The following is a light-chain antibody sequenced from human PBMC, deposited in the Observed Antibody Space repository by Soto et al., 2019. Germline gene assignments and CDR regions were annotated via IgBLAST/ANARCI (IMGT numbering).Light chain of an antibody. V-gene: IGKV3-20*01. J-gene: IGKJ1*01. CDR1: QSVTSSY. CDR2: RAS. CDR3: QQYGSSPWT. Sequence: EIVLTQSAGTLSFSPGESATVSCRASQSVTSSYIAWYQQKPGQAPRLLIYRASTRATGIPDRFSGSGSGTDFTLIISRLEPEDFAVYHCQQYGSSPWTFGQGTKVDIK.